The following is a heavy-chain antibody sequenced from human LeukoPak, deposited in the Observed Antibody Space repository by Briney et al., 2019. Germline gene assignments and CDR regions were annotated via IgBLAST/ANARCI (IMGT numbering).Heavy chain of an antibody. Sequence: SETLSLTCTVSVGSISSYYWSWIRQPPGKGLEWIGYIYYSGSTNYNPSLKSRVTISVDTSKNQFSLKLSSVTAADTAVYYCARGGRGTVDYWGQGTLVTVSS. V-gene: IGHV4-59*01. CDR3: ARGGRGTVDY. J-gene: IGHJ4*02. CDR2: IYYSGST. CDR1: VGSISSYY. D-gene: IGHD3-16*01.